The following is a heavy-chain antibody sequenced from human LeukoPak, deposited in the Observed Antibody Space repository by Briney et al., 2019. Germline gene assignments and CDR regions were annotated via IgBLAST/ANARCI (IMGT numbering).Heavy chain of an antibody. V-gene: IGHV4-59*08. CDR3: ARQAALDAFDI. CDR1: GFTFSSYA. J-gene: IGHJ3*02. D-gene: IGHD6-25*01. CDR2: IYYSGST. Sequence: GSLRLSCAASGFTFSSYAMSWIRQPPGKGLEWIGYIYYSGSTNYNPSLKSRVTISVDTSKNQFSLKLSSVTAADTAVYYCARQAALDAFDIWGQGTMVTVSS.